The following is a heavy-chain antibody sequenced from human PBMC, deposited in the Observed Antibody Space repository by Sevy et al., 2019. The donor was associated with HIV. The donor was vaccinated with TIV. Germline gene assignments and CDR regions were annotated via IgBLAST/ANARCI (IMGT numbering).Heavy chain of an antibody. Sequence: GESLKISCAASGFTFTNYWMTWVRQAPGKGLEWVAFLNQDGSAQYYVDSVKGRFTVSRDNAKNSLYLQMNSLGADDTAVYYCVRDVYRAFDYWGQGTLVTVSS. V-gene: IGHV3-7*01. CDR3: VRDVYRAFDY. CDR2: LNQDGSAQ. CDR1: GFTFTNYW. J-gene: IGHJ4*02.